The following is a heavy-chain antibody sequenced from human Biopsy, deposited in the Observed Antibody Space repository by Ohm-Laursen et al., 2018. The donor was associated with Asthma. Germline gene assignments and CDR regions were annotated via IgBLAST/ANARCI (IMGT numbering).Heavy chain of an antibody. CDR2: INAGNGNT. CDR3: ARTYYDFLTGQVNDAFAL. Sequence: ASVKVSCNASGYTFIHYAIHWVRQAPGQRLEWMGWINAGNGNTKYSQKFQGRVTITRDISASTAYMDLRSLRSEDTAMYYCARTYYDFLTGQVNDAFALWGQGTMVTVSS. J-gene: IGHJ3*01. V-gene: IGHV1-3*01. D-gene: IGHD3-9*01. CDR1: GYTFIHYA.